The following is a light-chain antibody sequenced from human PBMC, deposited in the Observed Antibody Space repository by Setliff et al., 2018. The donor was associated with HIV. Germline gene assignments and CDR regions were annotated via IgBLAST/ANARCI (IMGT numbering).Light chain of an antibody. V-gene: IGLV2-14*01. J-gene: IGLJ1*01. CDR1: SSDVGGYNS. CDR3: SSYTSSTTLV. Sequence: LAQPASVSGSPGQSITISCTGTSSDVGGYNSVSWYQHHPGKAPKLMIYDVNDRPSGVSNRFSGSKSGNTASLTISGLQAEDEADYYCSSYTSSTTLVFGTGTKVTVL. CDR2: DVN.